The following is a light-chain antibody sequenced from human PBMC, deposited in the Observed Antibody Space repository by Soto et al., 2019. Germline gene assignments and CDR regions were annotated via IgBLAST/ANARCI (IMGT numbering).Light chain of an antibody. CDR1: QVITND. V-gene: IGKV1-17*01. Sequence: IQMTPSPSSLSASVVDRLSITCRASQVITNDLGWYQQTPGKAPKRLIYAASTLQSGVPSRFSGSGSGTEFTLTISSLQPEDVATYYCQQSYSTPRTFGQGTKVDIK. CDR2: AAS. CDR3: QQSYSTPRT. J-gene: IGKJ1*01.